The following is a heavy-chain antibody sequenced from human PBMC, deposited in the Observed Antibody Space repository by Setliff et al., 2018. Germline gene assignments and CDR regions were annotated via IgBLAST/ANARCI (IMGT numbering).Heavy chain of an antibody. CDR3: ARAGTVGERIAGWDS. CDR1: GFIISDYW. J-gene: IGHJ4*02. Sequence: PGGSLRLSCVASGFIISDYWMTWVRQAPGKGLEWVADIRQDGTNKYYADSVKGRFTISRSNSRNTVFLQMNGLRVEDTAVYFCARAGTVGERIAGWDSWGPGTLVTVSS. D-gene: IGHD3-3*01. V-gene: IGHV3-7*03. CDR2: IRQDGTNK.